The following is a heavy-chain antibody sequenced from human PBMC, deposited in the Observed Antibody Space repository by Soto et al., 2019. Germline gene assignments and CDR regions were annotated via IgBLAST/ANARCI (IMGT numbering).Heavy chain of an antibody. CDR3: TSGLGYCSGGSCYSEGYYYYGMDV. CDR2: IRSKANSYAT. Sequence: EVQLVESGGGLVQPGGSLKLSCAASGFTFSGSAMHWVRQASGKGLEWVGRIRSKANSYATAYAASVKGRFTISRDDSKNTTYLQMNSLKTEDTAVYYCTSGLGYCSGGSCYSEGYYYYGMDVWGQGTTVTVSS. V-gene: IGHV3-73*02. D-gene: IGHD2-15*01. CDR1: GFTFSGSA. J-gene: IGHJ6*02.